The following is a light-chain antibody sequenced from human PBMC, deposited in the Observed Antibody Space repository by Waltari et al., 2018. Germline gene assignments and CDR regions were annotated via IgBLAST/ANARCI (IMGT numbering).Light chain of an antibody. CDR2: DVK. Sequence: QSALTQPASVSESPGQSITISCTATSSDVIPYNYVSWYQQHPGTAPKLLIYDVKNRPSGGSDRFAGSKSGNAASLTISRLQAEDEADYYCSSYTASGTLVFGGGTRLTVL. CDR1: SSDVIPYNY. CDR3: SSYTASGTLV. V-gene: IGLV2-14*03. J-gene: IGLJ2*01.